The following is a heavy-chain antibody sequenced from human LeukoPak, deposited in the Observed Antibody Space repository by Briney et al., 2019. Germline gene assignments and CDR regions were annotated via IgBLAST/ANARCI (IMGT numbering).Heavy chain of an antibody. CDR1: GFTFSSYW. Sequence: GGSLRLSCAASGFTFSSYWMSWVRQAPGKGLEWVANINQDESEKYFVDSVKGRFTISRDNAKSSLYLQMNSLRADDTAVYYCAKDYYYDSSGYYYVDYWGQGTLVTVSS. CDR2: INQDESEK. V-gene: IGHV3-7*03. J-gene: IGHJ4*02. D-gene: IGHD3-22*01. CDR3: AKDYYYDSSGYYYVDY.